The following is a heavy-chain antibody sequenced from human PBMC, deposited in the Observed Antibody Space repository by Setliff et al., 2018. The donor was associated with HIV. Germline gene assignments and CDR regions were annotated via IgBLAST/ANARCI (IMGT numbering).Heavy chain of an antibody. Sequence: EASVKVSCKASGYTFTGYYIHWVRQAPGQGLEWMXXSIPXXXGTNYXQKFQGXXXTTRDXSTSTAYMELSGXTSXDTAXYYCARVXGVXXAFDNWGQGTXXXVSX. J-gene: IGHJ4*02. CDR3: ARVXGVXXAFDN. CDR1: GYTFTGYY. V-gene: IGHV1-2*02. CDR2: SIPXXXGT. D-gene: IGHD2-8*01.